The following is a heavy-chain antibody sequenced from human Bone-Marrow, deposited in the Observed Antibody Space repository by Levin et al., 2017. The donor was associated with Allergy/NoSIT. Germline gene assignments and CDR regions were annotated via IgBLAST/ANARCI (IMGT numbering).Heavy chain of an antibody. J-gene: IGHJ4*02. D-gene: IGHD4-17*01. CDR1: GFAFDDYS. Sequence: PGKSLKISCAASGFAFDDYSIHWVRQAPGKGLEWVSGISWNSGSLGYADSVKGRFTISKDNAKKTVYLQMNSLRPEDTALYYCSKHLNRRNDYDDSPLDHWGQGTLVTVSS. CDR2: ISWNSGSL. V-gene: IGHV3-9*01. CDR3: SKHLNRRNDYDDSPLDH.